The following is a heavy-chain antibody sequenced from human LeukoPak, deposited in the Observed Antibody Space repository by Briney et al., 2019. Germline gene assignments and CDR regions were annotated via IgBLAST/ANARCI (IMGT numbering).Heavy chain of an antibody. D-gene: IGHD1-26*01. CDR2: IYSGGGT. CDR3: ARGGDIVGATRSAFDI. Sequence: GGSLRLSCAASEFAVSSNYMSWVRQAPGKGLEWVSTIYSGGGTYYADSVKGRFTISRDSSKNTLYLQMNSLRAEDTAVYYCARGGDIVGATRSAFDIWGQGTMVTVSS. J-gene: IGHJ3*02. CDR1: EFAVSSNY. V-gene: IGHV3-53*01.